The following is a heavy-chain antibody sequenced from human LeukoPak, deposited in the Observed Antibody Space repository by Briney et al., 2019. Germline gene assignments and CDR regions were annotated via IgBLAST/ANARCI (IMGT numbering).Heavy chain of an antibody. V-gene: IGHV1-2*02. Sequence: ASVKVSCKASGYTFTDYYMHWVRRAPGQGFEWMGWVNPKSGGTNYAQKFQGRVTMTRDTSITTAYMELSRLTSDDTAVYYCARVTTGTYYDYWGQGTLVTVSS. J-gene: IGHJ4*02. CDR1: GYTFTDYY. CDR3: ARVTTGTYYDY. CDR2: VNPKSGGT. D-gene: IGHD3-22*01.